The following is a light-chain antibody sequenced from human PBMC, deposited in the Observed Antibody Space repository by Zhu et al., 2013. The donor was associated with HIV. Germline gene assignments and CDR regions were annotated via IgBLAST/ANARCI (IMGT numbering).Light chain of an antibody. V-gene: IGKV4-1*01. J-gene: IGKJ4*01. CDR1: QSVLSSSNNKNY. CDR3: QQYCQPPLA. CDR2: WAS. Sequence: DIVMTQSPDSLAVSLGERATVNCKSSQSVLSSSNNKNYLAWYQQKPGQSPKLLIYWASTRESGVPDRFSGSGSGTDFTLTISRLEPEDFAMYYCQQYCQPPLAFGGGTKVEIK.